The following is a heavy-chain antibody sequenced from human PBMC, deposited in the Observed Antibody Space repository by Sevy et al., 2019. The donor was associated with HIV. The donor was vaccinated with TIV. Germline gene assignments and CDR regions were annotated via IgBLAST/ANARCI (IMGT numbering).Heavy chain of an antibody. Sequence: GGSLRLSCAASGFIFKNYAMTWVRQAPGKGLEWVSVITFSSHSTYYADSVKGRFTISRDNSKNTLYLHMDSLRADDTAVYYCAKDRVSGSYYTGDFDSWGQGTLVTVSS. CDR1: GFIFKNYA. D-gene: IGHD1-26*01. CDR2: ITFSSHST. J-gene: IGHJ4*02. CDR3: AKDRVSGSYYTGDFDS. V-gene: IGHV3-23*01.